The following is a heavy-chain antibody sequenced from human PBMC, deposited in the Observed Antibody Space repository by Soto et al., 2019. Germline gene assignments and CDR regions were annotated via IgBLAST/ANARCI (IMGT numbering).Heavy chain of an antibody. Sequence: GGSLRLSCAASGFTFSSYAMSWVRQAPGKGLEWVSAISGSGGSTYYADSVKGRFTISRDNSKNTLYLQMNSLRAEDTAVYYCAKDLRNDFWSGYPQPHDDWGQGTLVTFSS. CDR2: ISGSGGST. CDR3: AKDLRNDFWSGYPQPHDD. D-gene: IGHD3-3*01. CDR1: GFTFSSYA. J-gene: IGHJ4*02. V-gene: IGHV3-23*01.